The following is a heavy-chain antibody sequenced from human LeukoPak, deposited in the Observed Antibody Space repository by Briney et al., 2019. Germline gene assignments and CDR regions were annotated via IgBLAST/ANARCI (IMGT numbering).Heavy chain of an antibody. Sequence: PSETLSLTCTVSGGSIRSYYWSWIRQPPGKGLEWIGYIYYSGSTNYNPSLKSRVTISIDTSKNQFSLKLNSVTAADTAVYYCARGDYGDDFDYWGQGTLVTVSS. CDR1: GGSIRSYY. V-gene: IGHV4-59*01. D-gene: IGHD4-17*01. CDR3: ARGDYGDDFDY. CDR2: IYYSGST. J-gene: IGHJ4*02.